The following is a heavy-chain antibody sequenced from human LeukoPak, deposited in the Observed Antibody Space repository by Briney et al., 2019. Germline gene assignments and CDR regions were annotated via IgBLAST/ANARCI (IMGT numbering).Heavy chain of an antibody. J-gene: IGHJ6*03. CDR2: IIPIIGTA. CDR3: AGDILTGYSPPKRNYYYYYMDV. Sequence: SVKVSCKASGGTFSSYAISWVRQAPGQGLEWMGGIIPIIGTANYAQRFQGRVTITADKSTSTAYMELSSLRSEDTAVYYCAGDILTGYSPPKRNYYYYYMDVWGKGTTVTVSS. D-gene: IGHD3-9*01. CDR1: GGTFSSYA. V-gene: IGHV1-69*06.